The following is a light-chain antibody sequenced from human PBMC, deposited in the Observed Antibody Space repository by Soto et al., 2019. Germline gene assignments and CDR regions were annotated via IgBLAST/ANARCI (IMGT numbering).Light chain of an antibody. J-gene: IGLJ3*02. V-gene: IGLV1-40*01. CDR2: GDT. Sequence: QSVLTQPPSVSGAPGQRVTISCTGSSSNIGAGFDVHWYQQLPGTPPKLLIYGDTKRPSGVPDRFSGSRSGTSVSLAITGLQAEDEADYYCQSYDRSLSGVFGGGTKLTVL. CDR3: QSYDRSLSGV. CDR1: SSNIGAGFD.